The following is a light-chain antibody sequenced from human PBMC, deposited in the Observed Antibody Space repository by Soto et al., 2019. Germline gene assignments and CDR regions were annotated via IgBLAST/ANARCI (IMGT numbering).Light chain of an antibody. Sequence: DIQMTQSPSSLSASVGDRVTITCRVSENIDNYLNWYQQKPGKAPKLLIYAASSLQSGVPSRFSGSGYGTHFTLTISSLQPEDFATYYCQQSYSSLYTFGQGTKLEIK. CDR3: QQSYSSLYT. CDR2: AAS. CDR1: ENIDNY. V-gene: IGKV1-39*01. J-gene: IGKJ2*01.